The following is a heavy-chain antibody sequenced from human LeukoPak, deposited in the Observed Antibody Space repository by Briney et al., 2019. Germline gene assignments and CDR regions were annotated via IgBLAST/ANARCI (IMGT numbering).Heavy chain of an antibody. CDR3: ARRYGNSWYL. CDR2: INDSGST. CDR1: GGSFSGYY. D-gene: IGHD6-13*01. Sequence: PSETLSLTCAVYGGSFSGYYWSWIRQPPGKGLEWIGDINDSGSTNYNPSLKGRVTISVDTSKNQFSLKLSSVTAADTAVYYCARRYGNSWYLWGQGILVTVSS. J-gene: IGHJ4*02. V-gene: IGHV4-34*01.